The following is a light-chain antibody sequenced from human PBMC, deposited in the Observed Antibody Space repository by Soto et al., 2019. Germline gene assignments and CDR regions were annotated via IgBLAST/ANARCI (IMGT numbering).Light chain of an antibody. Sequence: DIQLTQSPSFLSASVGDRVTITCRASQAISRYLAWYQQKPGEAPKLLIYAAFTLQSGVPSRFSGSGSGTEFTLTISSLQPEDSATYYCQELNSYPPRYTFGQGTKLEIK. CDR1: QAISRY. V-gene: IGKV1-9*01. CDR2: AAF. J-gene: IGKJ2*01. CDR3: QELNSYPPRYT.